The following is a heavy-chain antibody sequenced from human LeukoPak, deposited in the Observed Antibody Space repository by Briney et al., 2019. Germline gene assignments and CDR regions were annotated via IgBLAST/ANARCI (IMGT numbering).Heavy chain of an antibody. V-gene: IGHV7-4-1*02. J-gene: IGHJ5*02. Sequence: ASVKVSCKASGYAFTSYAMNWVRQAPGQGLEWMGWINTNTGNPTYAQGFTGRFVFSLDTSVNAAYLQISSLKTEDTAVYYCARDPRGGYSNLYPWGQGTLVTVSS. CDR1: GYAFTSYA. D-gene: IGHD4-11*01. CDR3: ARDPRGGYSNLYP. CDR2: INTNTGNP.